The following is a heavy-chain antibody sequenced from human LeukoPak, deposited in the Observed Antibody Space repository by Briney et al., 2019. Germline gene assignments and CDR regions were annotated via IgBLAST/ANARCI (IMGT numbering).Heavy chain of an antibody. V-gene: IGHV3-53*01. Sequence: GSLRLSCAASGFTVSSNYMSWVRQAPGKGLEWVSVIFSGGSTYYADSVKGRFTISRDNSKNTLYLQMNSLRAEDTAVYYCARESDSSGSHDAFDIWGQGTMVTVSS. J-gene: IGHJ3*02. CDR2: IFSGGST. CDR1: GFTVSSNY. CDR3: ARESDSSGSHDAFDI. D-gene: IGHD3-22*01.